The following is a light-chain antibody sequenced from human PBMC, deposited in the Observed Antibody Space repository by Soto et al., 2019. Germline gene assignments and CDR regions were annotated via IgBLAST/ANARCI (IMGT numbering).Light chain of an antibody. CDR3: SSYTSSGTWV. Sequence: QSALTQPPSVSGSPGQSVTISCTGTSSDVGSHNRVSWYQQPPGTAPKLMICQVSNRPSGVPDRFSGSKSGNTASLTISGLQAEDEADYYCSSYTSSGTWVFGGGTKLTVL. CDR2: QVS. V-gene: IGLV2-18*02. J-gene: IGLJ3*02. CDR1: SSDVGSHNR.